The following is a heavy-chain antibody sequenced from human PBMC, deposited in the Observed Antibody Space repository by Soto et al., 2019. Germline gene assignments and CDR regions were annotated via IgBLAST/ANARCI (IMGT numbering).Heavy chain of an antibody. CDR2: ISYDGSNK. V-gene: IGHV3-30*18. CDR1: GFTFSSYG. Sequence: PGGSLRLSCAASGFTFSSYGMHWVRQAPGKGLEWVAVISYDGSNKYYADSVKGRFTISRDNSKNTLYLQMTSLRAEDTAVYYCAKAPNYYYDPWAYYFDYWGQGTLVTVSS. D-gene: IGHD3-22*01. J-gene: IGHJ4*02. CDR3: AKAPNYYYDPWAYYFDY.